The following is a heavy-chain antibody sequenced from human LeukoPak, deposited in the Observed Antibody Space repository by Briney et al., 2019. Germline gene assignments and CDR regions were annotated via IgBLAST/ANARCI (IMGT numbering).Heavy chain of an antibody. CDR1: GDTFSIYV. J-gene: IGHJ4*02. D-gene: IGHD3-22*01. Sequence: SLRVSSEESGDTFSIYVLSCVPHAPGQGLECMVCIISILDTANYTQKFQGRVTITEDESPSTAYMELSSLRSENTAVYYDAATYYYDSSGYSYWGGGTLVTVSS. V-gene: IGHV1-69*13. CDR2: IISILDTA. CDR3: AATYYYDSSGYSY.